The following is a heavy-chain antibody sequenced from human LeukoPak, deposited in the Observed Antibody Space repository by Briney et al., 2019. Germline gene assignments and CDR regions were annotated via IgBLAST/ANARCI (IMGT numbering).Heavy chain of an antibody. Sequence: ASVKVSCKVSGYTLTELSMHWVRQAPGKGLEWMGGFDPEDGETIYAQKFQGRVTMTEDTSTDTAYMELSSLRSEDTAVYYCARDSEGYCSSTSCYKGYYYYMDVWGKGTTVTVSS. CDR2: FDPEDGET. CDR1: GYTLTELS. J-gene: IGHJ6*03. D-gene: IGHD2-2*01. CDR3: ARDSEGYCSSTSCYKGYYYYMDV. V-gene: IGHV1-24*01.